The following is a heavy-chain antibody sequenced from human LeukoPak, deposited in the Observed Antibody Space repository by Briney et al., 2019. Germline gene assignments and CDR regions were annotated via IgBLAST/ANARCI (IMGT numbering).Heavy chain of an antibody. CDR2: INTDGSST. V-gene: IGHV3-74*01. CDR1: GFTFSSYS. D-gene: IGHD1-14*01. Sequence: PGGSLRLSCAASGFTFSSYSMNWVRQAPGKGLVWVSRINTDGSSTSYADSVKGRFTISRDNAKNTLYVQMNSLRAEDTAVYYCARDSGGTIDYWGQGTLVTVSS. J-gene: IGHJ4*02. CDR3: ARDSGGTIDY.